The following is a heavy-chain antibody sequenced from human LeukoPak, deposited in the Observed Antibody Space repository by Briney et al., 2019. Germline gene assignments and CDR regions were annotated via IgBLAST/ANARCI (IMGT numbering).Heavy chain of an antibody. V-gene: IGHV1-69*13. CDR3: ASIYPGDAFDI. Sequence: SVKVSCKASGGTFSSYAISWVRQAPGQGLEWMGGIIPIFGTANYAQKFQGRVTITADESTSTAYMEPSSLRSEDTAVYYCASIYPGDAFDIWGQGTMVTVSS. D-gene: IGHD3-10*01. CDR2: IIPIFGTA. J-gene: IGHJ3*02. CDR1: GGTFSSYA.